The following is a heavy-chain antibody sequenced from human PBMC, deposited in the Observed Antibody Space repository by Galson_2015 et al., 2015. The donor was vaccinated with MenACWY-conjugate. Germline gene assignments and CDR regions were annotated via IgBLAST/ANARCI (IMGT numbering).Heavy chain of an antibody. D-gene: IGHD1-26*01. CDR2: IYYSGST. CDR3: ARLRYSGSYYYFDY. CDR1: GGSISSYY. V-gene: IGHV4-59*08. J-gene: IGHJ4*02. Sequence: ETLSLTCTVSGGSISSYYWSWIRQPPGKGLEWIGYIYYSGSTNHNPSLKSRVTISVDTSKNQFSLKLSSVTAADTAVYYCARLRYSGSYYYFDYWDQGTLVTVSS.